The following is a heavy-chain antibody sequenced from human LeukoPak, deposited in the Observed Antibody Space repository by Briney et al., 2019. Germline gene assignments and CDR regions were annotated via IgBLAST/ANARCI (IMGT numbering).Heavy chain of an antibody. Sequence: ASVKVSCKASGYTFTSYAMHWVRQAPGQRLEWMGWINAGNGNTKYSQKFQGRDTITRDTSASTAYMELSSLRSEDTAVYYCARVGATVPRYFDYWGQGTLVTVSS. CDR3: ARVGATVPRYFDY. D-gene: IGHD1-26*01. CDR2: INAGNGNT. CDR1: GYTFTSYA. V-gene: IGHV1-3*01. J-gene: IGHJ4*02.